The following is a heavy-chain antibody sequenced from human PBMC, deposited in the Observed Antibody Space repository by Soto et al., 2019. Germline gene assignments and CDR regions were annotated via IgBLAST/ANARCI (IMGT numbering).Heavy chain of an antibody. V-gene: IGHV4-4*02. CDR2: IYHLGGT. Sequence: PSETLSLTCAVSGDSVRSSNLWTCVRQSPGKGLEWIGEIYHLGGTNYNPSLKSRVTISVDMAKNQVSLKLSSVTAADTAVYYCATMKKPRGYYYGLNVWGQGTTVT. CDR3: ATMKKPRGYYYGLNV. J-gene: IGHJ6*02. CDR1: GDSVRSSNL.